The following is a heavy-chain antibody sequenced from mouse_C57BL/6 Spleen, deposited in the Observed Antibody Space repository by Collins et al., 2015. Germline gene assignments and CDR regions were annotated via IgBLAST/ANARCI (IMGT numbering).Heavy chain of an antibody. Sequence: EVQLVETGGGLVQPKGSLKLSCAASGFTFNTNAMNWVRQAPGKGLEWVARIRSKSNNYATYYADSVKDRFTISRDDSQSMLYLQMNNLKTEDTAMYYCVRARYDEGDYWGQGTSVTVSS. D-gene: IGHD2-14*01. V-gene: IGHV10S3*01. CDR1: GFTFNTNA. J-gene: IGHJ4*01. CDR3: VRARYDEGDY. CDR2: IRSKSNNYAT.